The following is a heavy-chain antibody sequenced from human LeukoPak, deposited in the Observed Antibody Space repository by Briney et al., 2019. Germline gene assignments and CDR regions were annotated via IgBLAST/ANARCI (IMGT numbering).Heavy chain of an antibody. J-gene: IGHJ4*02. D-gene: IGHD3-10*01. CDR1: GYTFSSYS. CDR3: ARLFGEVTIYDY. Sequence: GASVKVSCKASGYTFSSYSMNWVRQAPGKGLEWVSSISSSSSYIYYADSVKGRFTISRDNAKNSLYLEMSSLRAEDTAEYYCARLFGEVTIYDYWGQGTLVTVSS. V-gene: IGHV3-21*01. CDR2: ISSSSSYI.